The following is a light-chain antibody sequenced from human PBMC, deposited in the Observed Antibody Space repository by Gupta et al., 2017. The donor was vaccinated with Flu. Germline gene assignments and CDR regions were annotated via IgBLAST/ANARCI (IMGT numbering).Light chain of an antibody. CDR2: DNT. Sequence: QSVLTQPSSVSAAPGQKVTISCSGRSSNIGKNPVSWFQQVPGTAPKLLIYDNTKRPSGIPDRFSGSKSDTSATLGITGLQTGDEADYYCETLDSSLSSVIFGGGTKLTV. V-gene: IGLV1-51*01. CDR1: SSNIGKNP. CDR3: ETLDSSLSSVI. J-gene: IGLJ2*01.